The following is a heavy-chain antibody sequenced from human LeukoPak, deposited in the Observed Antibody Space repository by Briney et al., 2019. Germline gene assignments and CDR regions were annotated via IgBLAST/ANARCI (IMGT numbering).Heavy chain of an antibody. J-gene: IGHJ4*02. CDR3: ARVTGYMVEDYFDY. D-gene: IGHD6-13*01. CDR1: GYSISSGYY. Sequence: SETLSLTCTVSGYSISSGYYWGWIRQPPGKGLEWIGSIYHSGSTYYNPSLKSRVTISVDTSKNQFSLKLSSVTAADTAVYYCARVTGYMVEDYFDYWGQGTLVTVSS. V-gene: IGHV4-38-2*02. CDR2: IYHSGST.